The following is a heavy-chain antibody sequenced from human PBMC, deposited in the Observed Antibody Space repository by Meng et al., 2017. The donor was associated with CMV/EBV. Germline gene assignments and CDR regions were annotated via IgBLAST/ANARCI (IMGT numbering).Heavy chain of an antibody. Sequence: KVSCKGSGYSFTSYWIGWVHQMPGKGLEWMGIIYPGDSDTRYSPSFQGQVTISADKSISTAYLQWSSLKASDTAMYYRARHGGIYSGYDNNWFDPWGQGTLVTVSS. D-gene: IGHD5-12*01. CDR1: GYSFTSYW. CDR2: IYPGDSDT. J-gene: IGHJ5*02. CDR3: ARHGGIYSGYDNNWFDP. V-gene: IGHV5-51*07.